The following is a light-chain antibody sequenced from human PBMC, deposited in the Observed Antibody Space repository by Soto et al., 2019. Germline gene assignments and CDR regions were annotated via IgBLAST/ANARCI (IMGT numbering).Light chain of an antibody. Sequence: QSALTQPASVSGSPGQSITISCTGTSSDVGGYNYFSWYQQHPGKAPKLMIYEVSNRPSGVSNRFSGSKSGNTASLTISGLQAEDEADYYCSSYTSNSTLYVFGTGTKLTVL. CDR2: EVS. V-gene: IGLV2-14*01. CDR3: SSYTSNSTLYV. CDR1: SSDVGGYNY. J-gene: IGLJ1*01.